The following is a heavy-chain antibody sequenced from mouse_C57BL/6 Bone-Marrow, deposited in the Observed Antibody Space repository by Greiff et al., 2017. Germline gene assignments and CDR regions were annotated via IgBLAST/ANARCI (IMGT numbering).Heavy chain of an antibody. CDR1: GYTFTSYW. CDR3: ARGDYYGSSFYWYFDV. J-gene: IGHJ1*03. D-gene: IGHD1-1*01. V-gene: IGHV1-52*01. CDR2: IDPSDSET. Sequence: VQLQQPGAELVRPGSSVKLSCKASGYTFTSYWMHWVKQRPIQGLEWIGNIDPSDSETNYNQKFKDKATLTVDKSSSTAYMQLSSLTSEDSAVYYCARGDYYGSSFYWYFDVWGTGTTVTVSS.